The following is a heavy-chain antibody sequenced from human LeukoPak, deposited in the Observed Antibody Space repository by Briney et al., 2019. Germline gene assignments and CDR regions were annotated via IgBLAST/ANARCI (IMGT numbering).Heavy chain of an antibody. V-gene: IGHV1-18*01. CDR3: AIRTGTYPYYFDY. J-gene: IGHJ4*02. CDR2: INTYNGNT. D-gene: IGHD1-26*01. Sequence: ASVKVSCKASGYSFTSFGLSWLRQAPGQGLESMGWINTYNGNTNYAQKLQGRVTMTTDTSTRTAYMDLRSLRSGDTAVYYCAIRTGTYPYYFDYWGQGTLVTVSS. CDR1: GYSFTSFG.